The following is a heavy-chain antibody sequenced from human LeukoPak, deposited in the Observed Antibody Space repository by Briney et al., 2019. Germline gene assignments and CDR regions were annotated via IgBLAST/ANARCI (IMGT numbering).Heavy chain of an antibody. V-gene: IGHV3-30*02. Sequence: GGSLRLSCAASGFTFSSYGMHWVRQAPGKGLEWVAFIRYDGSNKYYADSVKGRFTISRDNSKNTLYLQMNSLRAEDTAVYYCAKSPTMATYYFDYWGQGTLVTVSS. CDR1: GFTFSSYG. D-gene: IGHD3-10*01. J-gene: IGHJ4*02. CDR3: AKSPTMATYYFDY. CDR2: IRYDGSNK.